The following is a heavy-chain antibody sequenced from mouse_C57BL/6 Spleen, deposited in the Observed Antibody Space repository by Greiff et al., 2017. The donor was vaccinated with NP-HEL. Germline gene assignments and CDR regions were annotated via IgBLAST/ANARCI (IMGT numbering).Heavy chain of an antibody. Sequence: VQLQQSGPELVKPGASVKMSCKASGYTFTDYNMHWVKQSHGKSLEWIGYINPNNGGTSYNQKFKGKATLTVNKSSSTAYMELRSLTSEDSAVYYCARLGYYGSSFYYYAMDYWGQGTSVTVSS. CDR3: ARLGYYGSSFYYYAMDY. V-gene: IGHV1-22*01. D-gene: IGHD1-1*01. CDR2: INPNNGGT. CDR1: GYTFTDYN. J-gene: IGHJ4*01.